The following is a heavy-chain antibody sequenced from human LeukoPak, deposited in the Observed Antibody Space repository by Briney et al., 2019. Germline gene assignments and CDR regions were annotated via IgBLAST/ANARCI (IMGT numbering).Heavy chain of an antibody. Sequence: SETLSLTCTVSGGSISSYYWSWIRQPPGKGLEWIGYIYYSGSTNYNPSLKSRVTISVDTSKNQFSLKLSSVTAADTAVYYCARGGGFYYGSGSLYYMDVWGKGTTVTISS. CDR1: GGSISSYY. V-gene: IGHV4-59*01. D-gene: IGHD3-10*01. CDR2: IYYSGST. CDR3: ARGGGFYYGSGSLYYMDV. J-gene: IGHJ6*03.